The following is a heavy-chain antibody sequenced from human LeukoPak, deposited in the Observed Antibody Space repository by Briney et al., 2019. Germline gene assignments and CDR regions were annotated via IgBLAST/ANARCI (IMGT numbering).Heavy chain of an antibody. D-gene: IGHD3-22*01. V-gene: IGHV1-2*04. J-gene: IGHJ4*02. CDR1: GYSFTDYF. Sequence: ASVKVSCKSSGYSFTDYFLHWVRQAPGQGLEWMGRINLLTGGAHYAQKFQGWVSLTRDTSIDTAFMELSSLRSDATAIYYCARDRDDSSDYYRETLFDYWGQGTLVTVSS. CDR3: ARDRDDSSDYYRETLFDY. CDR2: INLLTGGA.